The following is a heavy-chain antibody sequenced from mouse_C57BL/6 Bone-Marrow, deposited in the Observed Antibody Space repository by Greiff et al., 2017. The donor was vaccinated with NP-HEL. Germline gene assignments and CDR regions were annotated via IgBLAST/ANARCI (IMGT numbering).Heavy chain of an antibody. V-gene: IGHV10-3*01. J-gene: IGHJ1*03. CDR1: GFTFNTYA. CDR2: IRSKSSNYAT. CDR3: GLIYYGSSGWYFDV. D-gene: IGHD1-1*01. Sequence: GGGLVQPKGSLKLSCAASGFTFNTYAMHRVRQAPGKGLEWVARIRSKSSNYATYYPDSVKDRFTISRDDSQSMLYLQMNNLKTEDTAMYDCGLIYYGSSGWYFDVWGTGTTVTVSS.